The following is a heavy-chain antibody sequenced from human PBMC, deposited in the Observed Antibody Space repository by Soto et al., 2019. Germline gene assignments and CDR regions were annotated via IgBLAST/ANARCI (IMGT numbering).Heavy chain of an antibody. J-gene: IGHJ4*02. CDR2: IYYSGSA. D-gene: IGHD3-10*01. CDR3: ARGQGSGTCRTFDY. Sequence: QVQLQESGPGLVKPSETLSLTCTVSGGSISSYYWSWIRQPPGKGLEWIAYIYYSGSANYNPSLKSRVTISVDTSKNQFSLKLNSVTAADTAVYYCARGQGSGTCRTFDYWGQGTLVTVSS. CDR1: GGSISSYY. V-gene: IGHV4-59*01.